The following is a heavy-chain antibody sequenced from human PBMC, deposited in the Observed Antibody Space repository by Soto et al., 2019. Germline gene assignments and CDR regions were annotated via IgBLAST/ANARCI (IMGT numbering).Heavy chain of an antibody. J-gene: IGHJ4*02. CDR2: ISAYNGNT. CDR3: ARDGSGWYTTPYYFDY. CDR1: GYTFTSYC. V-gene: IGHV1-18*01. Sequence: ASVKVSCKASGYTFTSYCISWVRQAPGQGLEWMGWISAYNGNTNYAQKLQGRVTMTTDTSTSTAYMELRSLRSDDTAVYYCARDGSGWYTTPYYFDYWGQGTLVTVSS. D-gene: IGHD6-19*01.